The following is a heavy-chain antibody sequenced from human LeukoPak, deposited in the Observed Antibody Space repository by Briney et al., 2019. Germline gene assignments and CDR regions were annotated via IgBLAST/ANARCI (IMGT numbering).Heavy chain of an antibody. V-gene: IGHV3-7*01. J-gene: IGHJ6*03. CDR2: TKHDGSEK. Sequence: GGSLRLSCAASGFTFSSYEMNWVRQAPGKGLEWVANTKHDGSEKYYIDSVKGRFTISRDNAKNSVYLQMNRLRAEDTAVYYCARVRREMKRSLGRTTEYSYYYYMDVWGKGTTVTVSS. CDR3: ARVRREMKRSLGRTTEYSYYYYMDV. CDR1: GFTFSSYE. D-gene: IGHD1/OR15-1a*01.